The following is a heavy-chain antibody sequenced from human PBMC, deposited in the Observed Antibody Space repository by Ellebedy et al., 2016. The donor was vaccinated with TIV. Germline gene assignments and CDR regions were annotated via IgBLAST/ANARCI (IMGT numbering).Heavy chain of an antibody. CDR2: IYPGDSDT. V-gene: IGHV5-51*01. CDR3: VRGSKVRGVITFESPFDY. CDR1: GYTFSDYW. J-gene: IGHJ4*02. D-gene: IGHD3-10*01. Sequence: PGGSLRLSCKVSGYTFSDYWISWVRQMPGKGLEWMGIIYPGDSDTRYSPSFRGQVTISADKSISTAFLQWSSLEASDTAMYYCVRGSKVRGVITFESPFDYWGQGTLVTVSS.